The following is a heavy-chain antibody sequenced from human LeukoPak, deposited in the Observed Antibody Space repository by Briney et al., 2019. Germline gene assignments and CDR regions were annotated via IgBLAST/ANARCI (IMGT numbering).Heavy chain of an antibody. CDR2: IYYSGST. D-gene: IGHD2-2*01. J-gene: IGHJ4*02. CDR1: GSSISSGDYY. Sequence: SETLSLTCTVSGSSISSGDYYWGWIRQPPGKGLEWIGSIYYSGSTYYNPSLKSRVTISVDTSKNQFSLKLSSVTAADTAVYYCARHTGCSSTSCYRFDYWGQGTLVTVSS. V-gene: IGHV4-39*01. CDR3: ARHTGCSSTSCYRFDY.